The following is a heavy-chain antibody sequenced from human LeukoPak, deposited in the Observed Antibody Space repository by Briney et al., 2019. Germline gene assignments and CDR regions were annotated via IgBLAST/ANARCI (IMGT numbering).Heavy chain of an antibody. Sequence: PGGSVRLSCAASGFTFSSYSMKGARQAPGKGLEGVSYISRKWSAKYYADSVTGRFTISRDNAKKSLYLQMNNLRDEDTAVYYCARDGEYYDSSGYGAFDIWGQGTMVTVSS. D-gene: IGHD3-22*01. V-gene: IGHV3-48*02. J-gene: IGHJ3*02. CDR3: ARDGEYYDSSGYGAFDI. CDR2: ISRKWSAK. CDR1: GFTFSSYS.